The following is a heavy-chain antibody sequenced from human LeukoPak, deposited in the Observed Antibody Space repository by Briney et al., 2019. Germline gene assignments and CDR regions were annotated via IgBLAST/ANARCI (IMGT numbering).Heavy chain of an antibody. V-gene: IGHV3-74*01. J-gene: IGHJ3*02. Sequence: PGRSLRLSCAASGFTFSSYWMHWVRQGPGKGLVWVSRINSDGSSTTYADSVKGRFTISRDNAKNMLYLQMNSLRADDTAVYYCVTTVTSPGFDIWGQGTMVTVSS. CDR3: VTTVTSPGFDI. CDR1: GFTFSSYW. CDR2: INSDGSST. D-gene: IGHD4-17*01.